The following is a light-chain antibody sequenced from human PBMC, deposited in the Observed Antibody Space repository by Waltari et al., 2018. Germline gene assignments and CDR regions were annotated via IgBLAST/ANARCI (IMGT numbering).Light chain of an antibody. V-gene: IGKV1-5*03. CDR1: QSISNW. CDR2: KAS. CDR3: QQYNTYSS. Sequence: DIQMTQSPSSLSASVGDRVTITCRASQSISNWLAWYQQKPGKAPILLIYKASILKSGVPSRCSGSGSGTQFTLTISSLQPGDFATYYCQQYNTYSSFGQRTKLEIK. J-gene: IGKJ2*01.